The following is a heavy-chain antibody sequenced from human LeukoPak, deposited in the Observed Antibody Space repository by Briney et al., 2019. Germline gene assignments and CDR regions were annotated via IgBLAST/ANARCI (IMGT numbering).Heavy chain of an antibody. D-gene: IGHD5-12*01. V-gene: IGHV1-2*02. Sequence: ASVKVSCMASGYTFTGYYMHWVRQAPGQGLEWMGWINPNSGGTNYAQKFQGRVTMTRDTSISTAYMELSRLRSDDTAVYYCARWGVSYEAQPWEYWCQGTLVTVSS. CDR1: GYTFTGYY. CDR3: ARWGVSYEAQPWEY. J-gene: IGHJ4*02. CDR2: INPNSGGT.